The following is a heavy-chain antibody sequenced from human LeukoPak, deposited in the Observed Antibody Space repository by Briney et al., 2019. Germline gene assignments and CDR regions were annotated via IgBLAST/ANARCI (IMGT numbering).Heavy chain of an antibody. CDR3: ARDRSVGYYDSKGGEFHYYYYYMDV. CDR1: GGSISSYY. V-gene: IGHV4-59*01. J-gene: IGHJ6*03. Sequence: PSETLSLTCTVSGGSISSYYWSWIRQPPGKGLEWIGYIYYSGSTNYNPSLKSRVTISVDTSKNQFSLKLSSVTAADTAVYYCARDRSVGYYDSKGGEFHYYYYYMDVWGKGTTVTVSS. CDR2: IYYSGST. D-gene: IGHD3-22*01.